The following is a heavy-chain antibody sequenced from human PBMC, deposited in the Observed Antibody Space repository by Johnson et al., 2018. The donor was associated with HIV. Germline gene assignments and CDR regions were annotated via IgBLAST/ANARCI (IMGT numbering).Heavy chain of an antibody. CDR1: GFTFSSYG. J-gene: IGHJ3*02. V-gene: IGHV3-30*19. CDR3: ARATDQRLDAFDI. Sequence: QVQLVESGGGVVQPGGSLRLSCAASGFTFSSYGMHWVRQAPGKGLEWVAVISYDGSNKYYADSVKGRFTISRDNSKNTLYLQMNSLRAEDTAVYYCARATDQRLDAFDIWGQGTMVTVSS. D-gene: IGHD6-25*01. CDR2: ISYDGSNK.